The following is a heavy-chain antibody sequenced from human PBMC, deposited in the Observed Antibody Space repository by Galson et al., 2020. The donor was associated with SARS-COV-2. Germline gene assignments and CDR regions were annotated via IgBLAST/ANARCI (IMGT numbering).Heavy chain of an antibody. CDR2: IYYSGST. CDR3: ARLGVTTFAFDI. D-gene: IGHD4-17*01. J-gene: IGHJ3*02. V-gene: IGHV4-39*01. Sequence: SIYYSGSTYYNPSLKSRVTISVDTSKNRFSLKLSSVTAADTAVYYCARLGVTTFAFDIWGQGTMVTVSS.